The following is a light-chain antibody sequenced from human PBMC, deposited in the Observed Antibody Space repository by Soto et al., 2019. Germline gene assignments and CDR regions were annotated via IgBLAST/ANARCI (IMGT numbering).Light chain of an antibody. CDR2: GAS. CDR1: QSVSSSY. V-gene: IGKV3-20*01. Sequence: EIVLTQSPGTLSLSPGERATLSCRASQSVSSSYLAWYQQKPGQAPRLLIYGASSRATGIPDRFSGSGSATDCTLTISRLEPEDFAVYFCQQYGSSPVTFGQGTKLEIK. CDR3: QQYGSSPVT. J-gene: IGKJ2*01.